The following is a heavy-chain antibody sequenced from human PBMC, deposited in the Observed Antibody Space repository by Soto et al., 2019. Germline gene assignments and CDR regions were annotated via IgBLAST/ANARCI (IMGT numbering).Heavy chain of an antibody. CDR1: GFTFSDYY. V-gene: IGHV3-11*01. J-gene: IGHJ6*03. Sequence: PGGSLRLSCAASGFTFSDYYMSWIRQAPGKGLEWVSYISSSGSTIYYADSVKGRFTISRDNAKNSLYLQMNSLRAEDTAVYYCARDSDGYDEEGVHYYYYYMDVWGKGTTVTVSS. CDR3: ARDSDGYDEEGVHYYYYYMDV. D-gene: IGHD5-12*01. CDR2: ISSSGSTI.